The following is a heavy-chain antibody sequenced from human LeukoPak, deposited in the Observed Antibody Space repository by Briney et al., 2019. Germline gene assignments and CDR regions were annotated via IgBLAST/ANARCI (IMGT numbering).Heavy chain of an antibody. CDR1: GFTFSSYE. Sequence: AGGSLRLSCAASGFTFSSYEMNWVRQAPGKGLEWVSYISSSGSTIYYADSVKGRFTISRDNAKNSLYLQMNSLRAEDTAVYYCAKDDDWGRYKHWGQGTLVTVSS. J-gene: IGHJ1*01. CDR3: AKDDDWGRYKH. CDR2: ISSSGSTI. D-gene: IGHD3-16*01. V-gene: IGHV3-48*03.